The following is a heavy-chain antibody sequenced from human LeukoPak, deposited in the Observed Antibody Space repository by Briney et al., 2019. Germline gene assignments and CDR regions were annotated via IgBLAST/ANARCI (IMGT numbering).Heavy chain of an antibody. Sequence: ASVKVSCKASGYTFTGYYMHWVRQAPGQGLEWMGWINPNSGGTNYAQKFQGRVTMTRDTSISTAYMELTSLISDDTAVYYCARSHYNFWTSYFGDYWGQGTLVTVSS. CDR3: ARSHYNFWTSYFGDY. CDR2: INPNSGGT. V-gene: IGHV1-2*02. D-gene: IGHD3-3*01. J-gene: IGHJ4*02. CDR1: GYTFTGYY.